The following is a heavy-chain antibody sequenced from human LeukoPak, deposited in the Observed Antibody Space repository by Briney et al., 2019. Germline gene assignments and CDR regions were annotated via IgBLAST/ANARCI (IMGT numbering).Heavy chain of an antibody. V-gene: IGHV3-7*01. J-gene: IGHJ4*02. D-gene: IGHD5-18*01. CDR2: IHQDGSEK. CDR1: GFTFSSYW. Sequence: GGSLRLSCAASGFTFSSYWMTWVRQAPGKGLEWVANIHQDGSEKYYVDSVKGRFTISRDNAKNSLYLQMNSLRAEDTAVYFCAKVIVAGTYGYVGFDYWGQGTLVSVSS. CDR3: AKVIVAGTYGYVGFDY.